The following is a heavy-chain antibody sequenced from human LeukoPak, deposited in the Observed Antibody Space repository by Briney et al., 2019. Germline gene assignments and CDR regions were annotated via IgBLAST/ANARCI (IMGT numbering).Heavy chain of an antibody. CDR3: ARHPVHGSGLPGAYYYYYYMDV. D-gene: IGHD3-10*01. J-gene: IGHJ6*03. CDR2: IYYSGST. Sequence: SETLSLTCTVSGGSISSSSYYWGWIRQPPGKGLEWIGSIYYSGSTYYNPSLKSRVTISVDTSKNQFSLKLSSVTAADTAVYYCARHPVHGSGLPGAYYYYYYMDVWGKGTTVTVSS. V-gene: IGHV4-39*01. CDR1: GGSISSSSYY.